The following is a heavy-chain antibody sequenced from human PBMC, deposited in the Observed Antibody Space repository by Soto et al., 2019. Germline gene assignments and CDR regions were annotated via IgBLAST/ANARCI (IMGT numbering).Heavy chain of an antibody. CDR3: AKRFTLFGEVKLSPDFDY. CDR1: GFTFSSHA. D-gene: IGHD3-3*01. Sequence: EVQLLESGGGLVQPEGSLRLSCAASGFTFSSHAMSWVRQAPGKGLEWVSAISYSGSNTYYTDSVKGRFTISRDNSKNILYLQMNSLRVEDTAIYYCAKRFTLFGEVKLSPDFDYWGQGTLVTVSS. CDR2: ISYSGSNT. V-gene: IGHV3-23*01. J-gene: IGHJ4*02.